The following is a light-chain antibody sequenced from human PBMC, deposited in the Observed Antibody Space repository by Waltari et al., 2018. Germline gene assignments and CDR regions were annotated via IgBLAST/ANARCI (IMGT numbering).Light chain of an antibody. CDR3: QQSNNWPYT. J-gene: IGKJ2*01. CDR2: GAS. Sequence: EIVLTQSPAPLSLAPGARATLSCRASESVSSNLVWYQQKVGQAPRLLIYGASTRATGIPARFSGSGSGTEFTLTISSLRSEDFAVYYCQQSNNWPYTFGQGTELEIK. V-gene: IGKV3-15*01. CDR1: ESVSSN.